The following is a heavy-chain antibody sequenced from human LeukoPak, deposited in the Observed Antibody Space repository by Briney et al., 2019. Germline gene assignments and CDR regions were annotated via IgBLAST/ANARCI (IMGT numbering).Heavy chain of an antibody. CDR2: IYYSGST. J-gene: IGHJ2*01. CDR1: GGSISSYY. D-gene: IGHD5-18*01. V-gene: IGHV4-59*01. CDR3: ARYWGVQLWPHWYFDL. Sequence: SETLSLTCTVSGGSISSYYWSWFRQTPGKGPEWIGYIYYSGSTKYNLSLKSRVTISVDRSKNQFSLKLNSVTAADTAVYYCARYWGVQLWPHWYFDLWGRGSLVTVSS.